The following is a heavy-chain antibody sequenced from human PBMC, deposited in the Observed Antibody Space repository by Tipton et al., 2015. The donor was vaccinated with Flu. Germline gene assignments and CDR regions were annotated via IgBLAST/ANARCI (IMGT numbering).Heavy chain of an antibody. CDR2: IGTAGGT. J-gene: IGHJ5*02. Sequence: SLRLSCAASGFTFSSYDMHWVRQATGKGLEWVSAIGTAGGTYYPGSVKGRFTISRENAKNSLYLQMDSLRAGDTAVYYCARGRTRGFDPWGQGTLVTVSS. V-gene: IGHV3-13*01. CDR3: ARGRTRGFDP. CDR1: GFTFSSYD.